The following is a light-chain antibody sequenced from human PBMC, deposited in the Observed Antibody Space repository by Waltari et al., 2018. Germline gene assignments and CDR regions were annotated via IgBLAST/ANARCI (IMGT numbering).Light chain of an antibody. CDR2: EDT. CDR1: TSDVSGHDY. Sequence: QSALPQPPPASGSPGPSLTIPCTGTTSDVSGHDYIPCYQQHPGTAPHPLIYEDTKRPSGVPDRFSGSKSGNTASLTVSGLQADDEADYYCSSYSRSNNLVFGGGTKLTVL. J-gene: IGLJ3*02. V-gene: IGLV2-8*01. CDR3: SSYSRSNNLV.